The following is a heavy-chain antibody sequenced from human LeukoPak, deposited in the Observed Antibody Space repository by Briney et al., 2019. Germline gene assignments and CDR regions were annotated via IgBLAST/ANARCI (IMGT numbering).Heavy chain of an antibody. CDR2: IYYSGST. CDR3: ARASYDFWSSWFDP. Sequence: SETLSLTCTVSGGSISSYYWSWIRQPPGKGLEWIGYIYYSGSTNYNPSLKSRVTISVDTFKNQFSLKLSSVTAADTAVYYCARASYDFWSSWFDPWGQGTLVTVSS. V-gene: IGHV4-59*01. CDR1: GGSISSYY. D-gene: IGHD3-3*01. J-gene: IGHJ5*02.